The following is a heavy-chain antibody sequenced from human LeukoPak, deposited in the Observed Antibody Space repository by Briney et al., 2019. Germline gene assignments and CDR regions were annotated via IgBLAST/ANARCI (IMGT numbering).Heavy chain of an antibody. V-gene: IGHV3-23*01. D-gene: IGHD6-13*01. CDR2: ISGGGETT. CDR1: GFTFSSYA. CDR3: AKQLAAGGYYFDY. Sequence: GGSLRLSCAASGFTFSSYAMSWVRQAPGEGLEWVSGISGGGETTYYADSVKGRFTISRDNSKNTLYLQMNSLRAEDTAVYYCAKQLAAGGYYFDYWGQGTLVTVSS. J-gene: IGHJ4*02.